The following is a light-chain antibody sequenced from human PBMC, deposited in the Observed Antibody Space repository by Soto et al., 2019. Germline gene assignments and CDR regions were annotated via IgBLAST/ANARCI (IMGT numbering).Light chain of an antibody. V-gene: IGKV3-20*01. CDR2: GAS. CDR1: QSVSSSY. CDR3: QQYAISPLT. J-gene: IGKJ3*01. Sequence: EIVLTQSPGTLSMSPGERATLSCRASQSVSSSYLAWYQQKPGQAPRLLIFGASNRATGIPDRFSGSGSGTDFTLTISRLEPEDYAVYYCQQYAISPLTFGPGTKVDIK.